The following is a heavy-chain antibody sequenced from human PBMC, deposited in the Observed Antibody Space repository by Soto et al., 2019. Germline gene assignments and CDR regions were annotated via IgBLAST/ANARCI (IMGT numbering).Heavy chain of an antibody. V-gene: IGHV3-7*04. Sequence: EVQLVESGGGLVQPGGSLRLSCAASGFTFSSYWMSWVRQAPGKGLEWVANIKQDGSEKYYVDSVKGRFTISRDNAKNSLYLQMNSRRAEDTAVYYCARERIVVVTASLHSGMDVWGQGTTVTVSS. J-gene: IGHJ6*02. CDR2: IKQDGSEK. D-gene: IGHD2-21*02. CDR1: GFTFSSYW. CDR3: ARERIVVVTASLHSGMDV.